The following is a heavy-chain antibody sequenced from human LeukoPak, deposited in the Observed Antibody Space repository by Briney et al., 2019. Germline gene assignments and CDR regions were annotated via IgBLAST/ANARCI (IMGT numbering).Heavy chain of an antibody. CDR3: SKTIAVADPTDY. J-gene: IGHJ4*02. Sequence: PGGSLRLSCAASGFTFSSYGMHLVRQAPGKGLEWVAFIRYDGSNKYYADSVKGRFTISRDNSKNTLYLQMNSLRAEDTAVYYCSKTIAVADPTDYWGQGTLVTVSS. V-gene: IGHV3-30*02. CDR2: IRYDGSNK. D-gene: IGHD6-19*01. CDR1: GFTFSSYG.